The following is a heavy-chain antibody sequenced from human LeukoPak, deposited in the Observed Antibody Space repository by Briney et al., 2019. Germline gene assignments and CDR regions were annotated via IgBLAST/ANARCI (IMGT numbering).Heavy chain of an antibody. V-gene: IGHV4-4*07. CDR2: IYTSGST. CDR1: GGSISSYY. Sequence: QSLSLTCTVSGGSISSYYWSWIRQPAGKGLEWIGRIYTSGSTKYNPSLKSRVTMSVDTSKNQFSLKLRSVTAADTAVYYCARVYYYDSSGTFDFWGQGTMVTVFS. J-gene: IGHJ3*01. CDR3: ARVYYYDSSGTFDF. D-gene: IGHD3-22*01.